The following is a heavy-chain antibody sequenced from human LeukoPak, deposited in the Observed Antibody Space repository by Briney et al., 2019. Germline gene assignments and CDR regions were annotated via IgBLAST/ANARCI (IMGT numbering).Heavy chain of an antibody. D-gene: IGHD3-9*01. CDR3: ARGGYDILTGTSFFDP. CDR2: ISSSGTYA. V-gene: IGHV3-11*05. CDR1: GFTFSDYY. J-gene: IGHJ5*02. Sequence: PGGSLRLSCVASGFTFSDYYMSWIRQAPGKGLQYVSYISSSGTYANYANSVKGRFTNSRDNAKNSLYLQMNSLRADDTDVYYCARGGYDILTGTSFFDPWGQGTLVTVSS.